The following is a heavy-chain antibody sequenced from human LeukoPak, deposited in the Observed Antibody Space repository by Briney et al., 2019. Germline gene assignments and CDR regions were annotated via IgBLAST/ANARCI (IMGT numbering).Heavy chain of an antibody. CDR2: INAGNGNT. CDR1: GYTFTSYA. Sequence: ASVKVSCKASGYTFTSYAMHWVRQAPGQRLEWMGWINAGNGNTKYPQKFQGRVTITRDTSASTAYMELSSLRSEDTAVYYCARENSGWYYFDYWGQGTLVTVSS. J-gene: IGHJ4*02. D-gene: IGHD6-19*01. V-gene: IGHV1-3*01. CDR3: ARENSGWYYFDY.